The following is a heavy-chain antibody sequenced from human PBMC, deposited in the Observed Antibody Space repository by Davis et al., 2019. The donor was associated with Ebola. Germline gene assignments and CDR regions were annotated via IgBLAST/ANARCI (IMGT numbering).Heavy chain of an antibody. CDR3: ARGGYTSRYYYYMDV. J-gene: IGHJ6*03. CDR1: GASINSYY. D-gene: IGHD5-24*01. CDR2: IFYSGST. V-gene: IGHV4-59*01. Sequence: SETLSLTRTVSGASINSYYWSWIRQTPGKGLEWIGYIFYSGSTNYNPSLKSRVTISVDTSKNQFSLEVTSVTAADTAVYYCARGGYTSRYYYYMDVWGKGTTVTVSS.